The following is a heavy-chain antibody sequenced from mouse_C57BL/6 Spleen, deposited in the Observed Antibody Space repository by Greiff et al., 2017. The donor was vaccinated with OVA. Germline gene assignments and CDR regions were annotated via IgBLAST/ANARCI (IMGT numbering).Heavy chain of an antibody. CDR2: IDPSDSYT. V-gene: IGHV1-69*01. CDR3: ARSGNPGYFDY. J-gene: IGHJ2*01. Sequence: QVQLQQPGAELVTPGASVKLSCKASGYTFTSYWMHWVKQRPGQGLEWIGEIDPSDSYTNYNQKFKGKSTLTVDKSSSTAYIQLSSLTSEDSAVYYCARSGNPGYFDYWGQGTTLTVSS. CDR1: GYTFTSYW. D-gene: IGHD2-1*01.